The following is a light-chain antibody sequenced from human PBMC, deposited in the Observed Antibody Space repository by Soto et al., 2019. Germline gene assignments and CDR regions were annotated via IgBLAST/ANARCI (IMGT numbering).Light chain of an antibody. CDR3: QQHANWPLT. CDR1: QSVSSSY. CDR2: GAS. V-gene: IGKV3D-20*02. Sequence: EVVLTHSPVTLSLSPGERATLSCRASQSVSSSYLAWYQHKPGQAPRLLIYGASSRATGIPARFSGSGSGTDFTLTISSLEPEDFAVYYCQQHANWPLTFGGGTKVDI. J-gene: IGKJ4*01.